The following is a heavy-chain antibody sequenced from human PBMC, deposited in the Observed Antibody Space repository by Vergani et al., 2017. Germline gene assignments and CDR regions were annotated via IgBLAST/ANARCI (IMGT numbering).Heavy chain of an antibody. D-gene: IGHD6-13*01. Sequence: QVQLVESGGGVVQPGRSLRLSCAASGFTFSSYAMHWVRQAPGKGLEWVAVISYDGSNKYYADSVKGRFTISRDNSKNTLYLQMNSLRAEDTAVYYCAREELSSSWSDYYYYYMDVWGKGTTVTVSS. V-gene: IGHV3-30-3*01. CDR2: ISYDGSNK. CDR3: AREELSSSWSDYYYYYMDV. J-gene: IGHJ6*03. CDR1: GFTFSSYA.